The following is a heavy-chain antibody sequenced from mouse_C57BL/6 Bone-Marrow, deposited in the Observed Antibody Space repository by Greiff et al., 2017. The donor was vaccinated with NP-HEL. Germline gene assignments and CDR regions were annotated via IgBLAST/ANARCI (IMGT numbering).Heavy chain of an antibody. V-gene: IGHV1-69*01. CDR3: ARRYSNYFYYAMDY. CDR2: IDPSDSYT. CDR1: GYTFTSYW. J-gene: IGHJ4*01. D-gene: IGHD2-5*01. Sequence: QVQLQQPGAELVMPGASVKLSCKASGYTFTSYWMHWVKQRPGQGLEWIGEIDPSDSYTNYNQKFKGKSTLTVDKSSSTAYMQLSSLTSEDSAVYYCARRYSNYFYYAMDYWGQGTSVTVSS.